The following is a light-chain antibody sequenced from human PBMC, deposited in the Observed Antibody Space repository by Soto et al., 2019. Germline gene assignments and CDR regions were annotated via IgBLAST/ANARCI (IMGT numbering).Light chain of an antibody. V-gene: IGLV1-47*01. J-gene: IGLJ7*01. CDR1: SSNIGRHY. CDR3: AAWDDSLSASV. CDR2: RND. Sequence: QSVLTQPPSASGTPGQRVSISCSGSSSNIGRHYVYWYQQLPRTAPKLLIYRNDQRPPGVPDRFSGSKSGTSASLAISGLRSEDEADYYCAAWDDSLSASVFAGGTQLTVL.